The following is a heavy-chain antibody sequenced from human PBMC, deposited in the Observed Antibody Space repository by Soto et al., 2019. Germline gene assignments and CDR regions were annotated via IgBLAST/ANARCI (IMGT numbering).Heavy chain of an antibody. CDR1: GFTFANYA. CDR2: ISDSGGSP. J-gene: IGHJ4*02. V-gene: IGHV3-23*01. Sequence: HPGGSLRLSCAASGFTFANYAMSWVRQAPRKGLEWVSAISDSGGSPYYADPVKGRFTISRDNFKDTLYLQMTSLRAEDTAVYFCTTRVVVTTIFDSWGQGTLVTVSS. CDR3: TTRVVVTTIFDS. D-gene: IGHD2-21*02.